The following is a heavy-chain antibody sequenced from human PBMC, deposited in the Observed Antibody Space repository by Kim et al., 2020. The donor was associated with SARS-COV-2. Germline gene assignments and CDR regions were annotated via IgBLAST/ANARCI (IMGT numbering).Heavy chain of an antibody. Sequence: GGSLRLSWAASGFTFDDYAMHWVRQPPGQGLEWVSLISGDGETKYYAGSVKGRFAISRDNSRNSLYLQMSSLRTEDTALYYCAKDKEWGPYCSGTFQDYWGQGTLITVSS. V-gene: IGHV3-43*02. CDR1: GFTFDDYA. CDR3: AKDKEWGPYCSGTFQDY. D-gene: IGHD3-10*02. CDR2: ISGDGETK. J-gene: IGHJ4*02.